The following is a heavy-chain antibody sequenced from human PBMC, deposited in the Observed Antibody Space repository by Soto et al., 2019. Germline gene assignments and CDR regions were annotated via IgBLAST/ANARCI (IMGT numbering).Heavy chain of an antibody. CDR3: ARVYRYYYGSGSFPIFDY. V-gene: IGHV3-33*01. D-gene: IGHD3-10*01. CDR1: GFTFSSYG. Sequence: GGSLRLSCAASGFTFSSYGMHWVRQAPGKGLEWVAVIWYDGSNKYYADSVKGRFTISRDNSKNTLYLQMNSLRAEDTAVYYCARVYRYYYGSGSFPIFDYWGQGTLVTVSS. J-gene: IGHJ4*02. CDR2: IWYDGSNK.